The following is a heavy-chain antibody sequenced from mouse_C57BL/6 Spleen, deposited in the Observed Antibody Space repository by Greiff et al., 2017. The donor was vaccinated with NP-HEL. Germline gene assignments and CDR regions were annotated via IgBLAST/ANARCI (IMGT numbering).Heavy chain of an antibody. CDR3: ARGSSYWYFDV. J-gene: IGHJ1*03. Sequence: QVQLQQSGAELVRPGTSVKVSCKASGYAFTNYLIEWVKQRPGQGLEWIGVINPGSGGTNYNEKFKGKATPTADKSSSTAYMQLSSLTSEDSAVYFCARGSSYWYFDVWGTGTTVTVSS. D-gene: IGHD1-1*01. V-gene: IGHV1-54*01. CDR1: GYAFTNYL. CDR2: INPGSGGT.